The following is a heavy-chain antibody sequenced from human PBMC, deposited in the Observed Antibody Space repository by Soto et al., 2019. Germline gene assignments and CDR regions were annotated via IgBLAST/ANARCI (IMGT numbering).Heavy chain of an antibody. D-gene: IGHD6-13*01. CDR2: IYYGGST. Sequence: SETLSLTCTVSGGSISSSSYYLGWIRQPPGKGLEWIGSIYYGGSTFYNPSLKSRVTISVDTSKNQFSLRLTSVTAADTAVYYCVRDKATGTGVYYFHGMDVWGQGTTVTVSS. V-gene: IGHV4-39*07. J-gene: IGHJ6*02. CDR1: GGSISSSSYY. CDR3: VRDKATGTGVYYFHGMDV.